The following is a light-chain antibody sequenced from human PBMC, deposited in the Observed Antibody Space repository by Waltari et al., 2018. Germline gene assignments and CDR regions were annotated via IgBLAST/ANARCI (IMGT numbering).Light chain of an antibody. Sequence: QSALTQPAAVSGSPGQSVTISCTGASSDIGRYDLVSWYQQHPGNAPKLVIADVTKRPSGVAARFSGSQSGDTASLTISGLQCEDEADYYCCSYAGNYIWVFGGGTRLTVL. CDR3: CSYAGNYIWV. CDR2: DVT. V-gene: IGLV2-23*02. CDR1: SSDIGRYDL. J-gene: IGLJ3*02.